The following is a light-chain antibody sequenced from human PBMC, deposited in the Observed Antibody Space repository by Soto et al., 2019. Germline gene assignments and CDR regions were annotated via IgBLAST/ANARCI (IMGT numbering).Light chain of an antibody. J-gene: IGKJ5*01. Sequence: EIVLTQSPGTLSLSLVERATLSFRASQSVSSSYLAWYQQKPGQAPRLLIYGASSRATGIPDRFSGSGSGTDFTLTISRLEPEDFAVYYCQQYGSSLLITFGQGTRLEIK. CDR2: GAS. CDR1: QSVSSSY. V-gene: IGKV3-20*01. CDR3: QQYGSSLLIT.